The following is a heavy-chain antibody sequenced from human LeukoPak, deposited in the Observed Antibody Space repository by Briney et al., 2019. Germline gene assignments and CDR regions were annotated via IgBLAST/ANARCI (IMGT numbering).Heavy chain of an antibody. CDR3: AKGRSYRFMGSPGWFQH. V-gene: IGHV3-23*01. J-gene: IGHJ1*01. CDR2: IRGNVVNS. CDR1: AFTFSTHA. Sequence: PGESLRLACAASAFTFSTHAISWVRQAPGKVLEWVSVIRGNVVNSHYADSVKGRFTISRDNSKNTMYLQMISLRAEDTAVYYCAKGRSYRFMGSPGWFQHWGQGTLVTVSS. D-gene: IGHD1-26*01.